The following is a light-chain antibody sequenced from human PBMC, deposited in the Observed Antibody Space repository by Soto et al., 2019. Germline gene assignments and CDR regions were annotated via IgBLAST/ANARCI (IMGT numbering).Light chain of an antibody. J-gene: IGKJ1*01. V-gene: IGKV4-1*01. CDR3: HQSYSSPLP. CDR1: LSVLKSSNNENY. CDR2: WAS. Sequence: VISQSPDSLAMSLAERATINCKSRLSVLKSSNNENYLAWYQQKPGQPPKLLINWASTRASGVPDRFSGGGSGTDFTLTISSLQAEDGAVYYCHQSYSSPLPFSQGAKVDLK.